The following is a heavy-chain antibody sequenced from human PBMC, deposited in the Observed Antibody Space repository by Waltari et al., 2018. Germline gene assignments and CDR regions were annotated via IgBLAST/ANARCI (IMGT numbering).Heavy chain of an antibody. CDR2: IYYSGST. CDR1: GGSISSYS. J-gene: IGHJ6*02. V-gene: IGHV4-59*01. Sequence: QVQLQESGPGLVKPSETLSLTCTVSGGSISSYSWSWLRQPPGKGLEWIGYIYYSGSTNYNPSLKSRVTISVDTSKNQFSLKLSSVTAADTAVYYCARVDYDFWSGPGIGGMDVWGQGTTVTVSS. CDR3: ARVDYDFWSGPGIGGMDV. D-gene: IGHD3-3*01.